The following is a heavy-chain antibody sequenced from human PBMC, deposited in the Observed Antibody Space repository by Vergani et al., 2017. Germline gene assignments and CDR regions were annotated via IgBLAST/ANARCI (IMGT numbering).Heavy chain of an antibody. CDR2: IRNKAYGGTT. CDR1: GDSISSGVYY. J-gene: IGHJ4*02. V-gene: IGHV3-49*05. Sequence: VQLQESGPGLVKPSQTLSLTCSGSGDSISSGVYYWNWIRQAPGKGLEWVAFIRNKAYGGTTEYAASVKGRFTISRDDSKRLAYLQLSGLKTEVTDVYFCSRGRGYSLGYSYYWGRRSLVAVSS. CDR3: SRGRGYSLGYSYY. D-gene: IGHD5-18*01.